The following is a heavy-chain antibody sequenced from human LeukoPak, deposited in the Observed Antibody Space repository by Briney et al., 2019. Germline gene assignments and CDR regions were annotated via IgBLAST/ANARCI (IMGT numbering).Heavy chain of an antibody. CDR1: GFRFSSYV. V-gene: IGHV3-23*01. J-gene: IGHJ4*02. CDR3: ARVDSGNYDY. D-gene: IGHD1-26*01. CDR2: NDGSDGAS. Sequence: PGGSLRLSCAASGFRFSSYVMSWVRQAPGKGLEYVSSNDGSDGASYYADSVKGRFTISRDNSKNTLFLQMNSLRVEDTAVYYCARVDSGNYDYWGQGTLLTVSS.